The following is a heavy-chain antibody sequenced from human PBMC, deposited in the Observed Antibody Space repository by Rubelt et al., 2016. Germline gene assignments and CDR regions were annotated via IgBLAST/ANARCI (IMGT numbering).Heavy chain of an antibody. J-gene: IGHJ4*02. CDR3: ARLPYYYDTRGYFDY. CDR1: GGSISSSSYY. CDR2: IYYSGST. Sequence: QLQLQESGPGLVKPSETLSLTCTVSGGSISSSSYYWGWIRQPPGRGLEWIGSIYYSGSTYYNPSLKSRVTISEDTAKNQFSLKLSSVTAADTAVYYCARLPYYYDTRGYFDYWGQGTLVTVSS. D-gene: IGHD3-22*01. V-gene: IGHV4-39*01.